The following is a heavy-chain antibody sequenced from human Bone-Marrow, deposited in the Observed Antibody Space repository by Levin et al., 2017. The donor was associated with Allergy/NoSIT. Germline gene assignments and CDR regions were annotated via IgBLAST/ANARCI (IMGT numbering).Heavy chain of an antibody. CDR2: IYSGGST. CDR3: AREGRGDYVDAFDI. Sequence: LSLTCAASGFTISSNYMSWVRQAPGKGLEWVSVIYSGGSTYYADSVKGRFTISRDNSKNTLYLQMNSLRAEDTAVYYCAREGRGDYVDAFDIWGQGTMVTVSS. D-gene: IGHD4-17*01. V-gene: IGHV3-53*01. CDR1: GFTISSNY. J-gene: IGHJ3*02.